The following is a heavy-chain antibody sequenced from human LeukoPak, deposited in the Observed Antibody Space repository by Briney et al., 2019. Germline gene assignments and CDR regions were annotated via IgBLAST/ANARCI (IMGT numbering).Heavy chain of an antibody. V-gene: IGHV1-2*02. CDR3: ARDDVAAAVTAFDI. CDR2: INPNSGGT. CDR1: GYTFTGYY. J-gene: IGHJ3*02. D-gene: IGHD6-13*01. Sequence: ASVKVSCKASGYTFTGYYMHWVRQAPGQGLEWMGWINPNSGGTNYAQKFQGRVTMTRDTSISTAYMELSRLGSDDTAVYYCARDDVAAAVTAFDIWGQGTMATVSS.